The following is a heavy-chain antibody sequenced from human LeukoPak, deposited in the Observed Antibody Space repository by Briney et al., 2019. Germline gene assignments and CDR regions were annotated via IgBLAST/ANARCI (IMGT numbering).Heavy chain of an antibody. CDR3: ARDLKGTVTDY. Sequence: SETLSLTCTVSGGSISSGDYYWSWIRQPPGKGLEWIGYIYYSGSTYYNPSLKSRVTISVDTSKNQFSLKLSPVTAADTAVYYCARDLKGTVTDYWGQGTLVTVSS. CDR1: GGSISSGDYY. D-gene: IGHD4-17*01. CDR2: IYYSGST. V-gene: IGHV4-30-4*01. J-gene: IGHJ4*02.